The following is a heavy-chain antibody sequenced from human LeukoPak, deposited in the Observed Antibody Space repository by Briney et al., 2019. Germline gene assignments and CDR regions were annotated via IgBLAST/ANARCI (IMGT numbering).Heavy chain of an antibody. D-gene: IGHD3-3*01. J-gene: IGHJ4*02. V-gene: IGHV3-23*01. CDR1: GFTFGVYA. CDR3: ANAQYYDFWSGSPWFDY. CDR2: VGSSDIT. Sequence: GGSLRLSCAASGFTFGVYAMSWVRQAPGKGLEWVSTVGSSDITYYAGSVMGRFTISRDIPKNTLYPQMNSLRAEDTAVYYCANAQYYDFWSGSPWFDYWGQGTLVTVSS.